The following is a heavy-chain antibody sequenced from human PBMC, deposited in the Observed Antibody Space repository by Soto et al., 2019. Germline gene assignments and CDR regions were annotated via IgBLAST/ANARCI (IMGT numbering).Heavy chain of an antibody. V-gene: IGHV3-21*01. Sequence: AGCWRICCASSIFPLRGYSVDGVRKAPGTGLEWVSSLSSSTRYIYYADSVKGRFTISRDNAKNSLYLQMNSLRAEDTAVYYCARDRAFGDSEVTEFDPWGQGTPVPVA. J-gene: IGHJ5*02. CDR3: ARDRAFGDSEVTEFDP. CDR1: IFPLRGYS. D-gene: IGHD4-17*01. CDR2: LSSSTRYI.